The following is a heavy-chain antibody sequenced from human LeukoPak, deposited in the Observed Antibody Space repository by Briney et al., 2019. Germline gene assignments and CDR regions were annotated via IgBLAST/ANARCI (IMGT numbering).Heavy chain of an antibody. D-gene: IGHD3-22*01. CDR1: GYTFTSYG. Sequence: ASVKVSCKSSGYTFTSYGISWVRQAPGQGLEWMGRISAYNGNTNYAQKLQGRVTMTSDTSSSTAYMELRSLRSDDTAVYYCARDSPYDSSGWYYFDYWGQGTLVTVSS. CDR3: ARDSPYDSSGWYYFDY. V-gene: IGHV1-18*01. CDR2: ISAYNGNT. J-gene: IGHJ4*02.